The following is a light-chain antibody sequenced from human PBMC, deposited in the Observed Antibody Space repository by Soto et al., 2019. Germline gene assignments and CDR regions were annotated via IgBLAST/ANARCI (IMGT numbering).Light chain of an antibody. CDR1: SSDVGGYDY. Sequence: QSALTQPPSASGSPGQSVTISCTGTSSDVGGYDYVSWYQQHPGKAPKLMIYEVTKRPSGVPDRFSGSKSGNTASLTVSGLQPEDQADPSRSSYAGRNNFVFGTGTKGTVL. CDR2: EVT. J-gene: IGLJ1*01. V-gene: IGLV2-8*01. CDR3: SSYAGRNNFV.